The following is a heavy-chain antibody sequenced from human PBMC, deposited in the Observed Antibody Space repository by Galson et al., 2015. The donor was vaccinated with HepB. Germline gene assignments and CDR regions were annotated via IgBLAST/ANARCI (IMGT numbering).Heavy chain of an antibody. CDR3: AGDTLGYSYGGGLDY. V-gene: IGHV1-3*01. CDR1: GYTFTSYA. Sequence: SVKVSCKASGYTFTSYAMHWVRQAPGQRLEWMGWINAGNGNTKYSQKFQGRVTITRDTSASTAYMELSSLRSEDTAVYYCAGDTLGYSYGGGLDYWGQGTLVTVSS. J-gene: IGHJ4*02. CDR2: INAGNGNT. D-gene: IGHD5-18*01.